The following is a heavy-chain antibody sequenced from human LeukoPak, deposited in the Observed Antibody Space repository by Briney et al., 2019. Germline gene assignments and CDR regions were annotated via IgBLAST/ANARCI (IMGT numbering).Heavy chain of an antibody. J-gene: IGHJ4*02. D-gene: IGHD3-10*01. V-gene: IGHV3-21*01. CDR2: ISSSGSYI. Sequence: PGGSLRLSCAASGFTFSSYTINWVRQAPGKGLDWVPSISSSGSYIYYADSVKGRFTLSRDNAKNSVNLQMNSLTAEDTAVYYCARAHTVVRGVMGYWGQGTLVTVSS. CDR3: ARAHTVVRGVMGY. CDR1: GFTFSSYT.